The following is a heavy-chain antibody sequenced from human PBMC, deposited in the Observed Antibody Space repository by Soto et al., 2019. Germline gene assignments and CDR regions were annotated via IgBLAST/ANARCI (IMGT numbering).Heavy chain of an antibody. CDR2: ISAYNGNT. D-gene: IGHD5-18*01. CDR1: GYTFTSYG. J-gene: IGHJ6*02. CDR3: ARDLEGGYSYGFNYYYGMDV. Sequence: ASLKVSCKASGYTFTSYGISWVRQAPGQGLEWMGWISAYNGNTNYAQKLQGRVTMTTDTSTSTAYMELRSLRSDDTAVYYCARDLEGGYSYGFNYYYGMDVWGQGTTVTVSS. V-gene: IGHV1-18*04.